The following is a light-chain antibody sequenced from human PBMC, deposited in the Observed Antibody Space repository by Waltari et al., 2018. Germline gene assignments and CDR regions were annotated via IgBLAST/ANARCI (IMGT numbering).Light chain of an antibody. Sequence: XIVLTQSPGXLSLSAGXRATLSCRASQSVSSSYLAWYQQKPGQAPRLLIYGASSRATGXPDRFSGXGSGTDXTLTXSRLEPEDFXXYYCQQXGSSPRTXXQXTKVEIK. V-gene: IGKV3-20*01. J-gene: IGKJ1*01. CDR2: GAS. CDR1: QSVSSSY. CDR3: QQXGSSPRT.